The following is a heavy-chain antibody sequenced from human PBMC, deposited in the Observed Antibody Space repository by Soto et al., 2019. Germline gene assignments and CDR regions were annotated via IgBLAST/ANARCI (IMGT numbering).Heavy chain of an antibody. CDR2: INPSGGST. CDR3: ARANFYSTSWYSPRYYCYGMDV. D-gene: IGHD2-2*02. J-gene: IGHJ6*02. V-gene: IGHV1-46*01. Sequence: QVQLVQSGAEVKKPGASVKVSCKASGYTFTSYYMHWVRQAPGQGLEWMGIINPSGGSTSYAQKFQGRVTMTRDTSTSTVYMELSSLRSEDTAVYYCARANFYSTSWYSPRYYCYGMDVWGQGTTVTVSS. CDR1: GYTFTSYY.